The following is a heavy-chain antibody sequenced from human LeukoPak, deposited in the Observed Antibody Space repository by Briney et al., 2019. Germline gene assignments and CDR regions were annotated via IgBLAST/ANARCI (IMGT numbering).Heavy chain of an antibody. V-gene: IGHV1-69*13. CDR3: ARDLAITIFGVVIRTDAFDI. D-gene: IGHD3-3*01. CDR1: GGTFSSYA. J-gene: IGHJ3*02. Sequence: SVKVSCKASGGTFSSYAVSCVRQAPGQRREWRGGIIPIFVTASYEQKFQGRVTITADESTSTAYMELSSLRSEDTAVYYCARDLAITIFGVVIRTDAFDIWGQGTMVTVSS. CDR2: IIPIFVTA.